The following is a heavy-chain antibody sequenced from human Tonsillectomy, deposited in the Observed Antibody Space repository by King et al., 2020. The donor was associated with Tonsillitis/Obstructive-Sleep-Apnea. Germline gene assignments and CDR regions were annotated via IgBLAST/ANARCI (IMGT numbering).Heavy chain of an antibody. J-gene: IGHJ6*03. CDR2: INHSGST. CDR3: ASGSPDFWSGPYYYMDV. V-gene: IGHV4-34*01. CDR1: GGSFSGYY. Sequence: VQLQQWGAGLLKPSETLSLTCAVYGGSFSGYYWSWIRQPPGKGLEWIGEINHSGSTNYNPSLKSRVTISVDTSKNQFSLKLSSVTAADTAVYYCASGSPDFWSGPYYYMDVWGKGTTVTVSS. D-gene: IGHD3-3*01.